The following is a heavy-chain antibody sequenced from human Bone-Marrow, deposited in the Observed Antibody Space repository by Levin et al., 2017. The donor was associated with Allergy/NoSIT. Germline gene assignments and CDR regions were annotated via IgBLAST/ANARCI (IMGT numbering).Heavy chain of an antibody. J-gene: IGHJ4*02. V-gene: IGHV3-30*03. CDR1: GFRLGGSD. D-gene: IGHD2-15*01. CDR3: ARDLSHATDWPFFDQ. Sequence: LSLTCAASGFRLGGSDMLWVRAAPGKGLEWVADISFDGKKRNYIASVKGRFTISRDNSNSMVYLQMDSLTPEDTGLYFCARDLSHATDWPFFDQWGPGTLVTFSS. CDR2: ISFDGKKR.